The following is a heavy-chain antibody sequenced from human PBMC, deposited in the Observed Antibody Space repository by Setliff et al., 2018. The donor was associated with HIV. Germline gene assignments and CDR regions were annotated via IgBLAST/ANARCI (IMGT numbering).Heavy chain of an antibody. CDR1: GGSFSSFA. Sequence: SVKVSCKVSGGSFSSFAISWVRQAPGHGLEWMGGIIPMFGTTNYAQKLQGRVTLSADESTSTAYIQLSSLTSEDTAVYYCARGRWLQSFDYWARERWSPSPQ. CDR2: IIPMFGTT. D-gene: IGHD5-12*01. CDR3: ARGRWLQSFDY. V-gene: IGHV1-69*13. J-gene: IGHJ4*02.